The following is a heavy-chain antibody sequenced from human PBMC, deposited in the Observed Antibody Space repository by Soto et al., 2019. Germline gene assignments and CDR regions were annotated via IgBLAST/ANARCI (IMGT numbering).Heavy chain of an antibody. D-gene: IGHD5-12*01. J-gene: IGHJ4*02. CDR3: ARERANSGYDIH. V-gene: IGHV4-30-4*01. Sequence: SETLSLTCTVSGGSISSGDYYWSWIRQPPGKGLEWIGYIYYSGSTYYNPSLKSRVTISVDTSKNQFSLKLSSVTAADTAVYYCARERANSGYDIHWGQGTLVTVSS. CDR2: IYYSGST. CDR1: GGSISSGDYY.